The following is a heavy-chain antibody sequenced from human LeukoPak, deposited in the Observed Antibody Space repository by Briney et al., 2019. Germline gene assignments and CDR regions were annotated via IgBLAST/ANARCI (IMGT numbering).Heavy chain of an antibody. CDR3: AKEGLYCSGGSCYGPFGY. CDR2: ISGSGGST. V-gene: IGHV3-23*01. CDR1: GFTFSSYA. J-gene: IGHJ4*02. Sequence: PGGSLRLSCAASGFTFSSYAMSWVRQAPGKGLEWVSAISGSGGSTYYADSVKGRFTISRDNSKNTLYLQMNSLRAEDTAVSYCAKEGLYCSGGSCYGPFGYWGQGTLVTVSS. D-gene: IGHD2-15*01.